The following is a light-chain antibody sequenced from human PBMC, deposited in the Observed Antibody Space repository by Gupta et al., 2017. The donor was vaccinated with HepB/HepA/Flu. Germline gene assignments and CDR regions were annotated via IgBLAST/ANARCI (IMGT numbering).Light chain of an antibody. CDR1: QSVSSSS. J-gene: IGKJ3*01. Sequence: EIVLTQSPGTLSLSPGERATLSCRASQSVSSSSLAWYQQKPGQAPRLLIYGASSGAPGIPDRFSGSGSGTDFTLTISRLEPEDFAVYYCQQYGSSLPITFGHGTKVDIK. CDR2: GAS. CDR3: QQYGSSLPIT. V-gene: IGKV3-20*01.